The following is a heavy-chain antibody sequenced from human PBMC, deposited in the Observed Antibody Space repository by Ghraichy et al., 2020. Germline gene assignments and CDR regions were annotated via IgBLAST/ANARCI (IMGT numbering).Heavy chain of an antibody. V-gene: IGHV4-30-2*01. CDR3: ARTMTNGAENWFDP. CDR1: GGSISSGGYS. D-gene: IGHD4-17*01. CDR2: IYHSGST. Sequence: SETLSLTCAVSGGSISSGGYSWSWIRQPPGKGLEWIGYIYHSGSTYYNPSLKSRVTISVDRSKNQFSLKLSSVTAADTAVYYCARTMTNGAENWFDPWGQGTLVTVSS. J-gene: IGHJ5*02.